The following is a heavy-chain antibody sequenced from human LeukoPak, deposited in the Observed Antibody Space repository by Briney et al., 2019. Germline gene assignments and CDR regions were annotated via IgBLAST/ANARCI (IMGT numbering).Heavy chain of an antibody. V-gene: IGHV3-23*01. D-gene: IGHD1-1*01. CDR2: ISGSGGST. Sequence: PGGSLRLSCAASGFTFSSYAMSWVRQAPGKGLEWVSAISGSGGSTYYADSVKGRFTISRDNSKNTLYLQMNSLRAEDTAVYYCATFPHDSLGLCVWGQGTLVTVSS. CDR1: GFTFSSYA. J-gene: IGHJ4*02. CDR3: ATFPHDSLGLCV.